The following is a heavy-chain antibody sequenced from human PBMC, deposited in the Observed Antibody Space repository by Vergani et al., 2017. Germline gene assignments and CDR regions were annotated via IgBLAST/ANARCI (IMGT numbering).Heavy chain of an antibody. Sequence: QVQLQESGPGLVKPSQTLSLTCTVSGGSISSGGYYWSWIRQHPGKGLEWIGYIYYSGSTYYNPSLKRRVTISVDTSKNQFSLKLSSVTAADTAVYYCAGTYGDYYWYFDLWGRGTLVTVSS. D-gene: IGHD4-17*01. V-gene: IGHV4-31*03. CDR1: GGSISSGGYY. J-gene: IGHJ2*01. CDR3: AGTYGDYYWYFDL. CDR2: IYYSGST.